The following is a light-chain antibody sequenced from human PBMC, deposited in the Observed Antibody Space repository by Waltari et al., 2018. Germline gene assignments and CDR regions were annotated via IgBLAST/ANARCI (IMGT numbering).Light chain of an antibody. V-gene: IGKV4-1*01. CDR3: QQYYSTPLT. J-gene: IGKJ4*01. CDR2: WAS. CDR1: QSVLYSSNNKNY. Sequence: DIVMTQSPDSLAVSLGERATINCQSSQSVLYSSNNKNYLALYQQKPGQPPKLIIYWASTRESGVPDRFSGSGSGTDFTLTISSLQAEDVAVYYCQQYYSTPLTFGGGTKVEIK.